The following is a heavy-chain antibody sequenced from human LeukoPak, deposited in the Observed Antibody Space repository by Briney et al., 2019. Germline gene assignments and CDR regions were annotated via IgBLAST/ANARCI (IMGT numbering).Heavy chain of an antibody. J-gene: IGHJ5*02. CDR3: AHRRDSSGYQYRYWFAP. Sequence: SGPTLVKPTQTLTLTCTFSGFSLTTSGVGVGWIRRPPGKALEWLALINWDDQKVYSPSLQSRLSITKDTSKNQVVLTMTNVDPVDTATYYCAHRRDSSGYQYRYWFAPWGQGTLVTVSS. V-gene: IGHV2-5*02. CDR2: INWDDQK. CDR1: GFSLTTSGVG. D-gene: IGHD3-22*01.